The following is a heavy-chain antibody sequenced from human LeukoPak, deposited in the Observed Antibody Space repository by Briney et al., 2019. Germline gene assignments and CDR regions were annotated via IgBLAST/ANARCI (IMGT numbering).Heavy chain of an antibody. Sequence: GGSLRLSCAASEFTFSSYGMHWVRQAPGKGLEWVAVIWYDGSNKYYADSVKGRFTISRDNSKNTLYLQMNSLRAEDTAVYYCAKDGPPDLDYWGQGTLVTASS. CDR3: AKDGPPDLDY. V-gene: IGHV3-33*06. CDR2: IWYDGSNK. J-gene: IGHJ4*02. CDR1: EFTFSSYG.